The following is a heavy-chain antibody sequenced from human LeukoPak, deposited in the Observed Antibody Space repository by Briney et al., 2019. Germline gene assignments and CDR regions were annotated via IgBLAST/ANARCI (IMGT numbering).Heavy chain of an antibody. CDR2: ISYDGSNK. J-gene: IGHJ4*02. CDR3: AKDLRGYSYGYVDY. Sequence: PGGSLRLSRAASGFTFSSYGMHWVRQAPGKGLEWVAVISYDGSNKYYADSVKGRFTISGDNSKNTLYLQMNSLRAEDTAVYYCAKDLRGYSYGYVDYWGQGTLVTVSS. D-gene: IGHD5-18*01. V-gene: IGHV3-30*18. CDR1: GFTFSSYG.